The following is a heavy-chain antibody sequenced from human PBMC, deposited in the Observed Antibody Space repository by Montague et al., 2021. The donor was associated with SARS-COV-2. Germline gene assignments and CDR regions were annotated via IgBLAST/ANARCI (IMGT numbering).Heavy chain of an antibody. J-gene: IGHJ5*02. CDR1: GGSISSYY. CDR3: ARHPSYSIGWYYWFDP. CDR2: IFYSGNT. V-gene: IGHV4-59*08. Sequence: SETLSLTCTVSGGSISSYYWSWIRQPPGKGLEWIGYIFYSGNTNYNPSLKSRVTISIDTSKNQFSLKLRSVTAADTAVYYCARHPSYSIGWYYWFDPWGQGTMVTVSS. D-gene: IGHD6-19*01.